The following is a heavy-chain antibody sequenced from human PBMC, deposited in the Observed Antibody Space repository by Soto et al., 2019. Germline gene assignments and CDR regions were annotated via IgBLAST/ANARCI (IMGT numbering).Heavy chain of an antibody. D-gene: IGHD3-3*01. CDR3: ARDFAYFDS. J-gene: IGHJ4*02. CDR2: VYHTGKS. V-gene: IGHV4-61*01. Sequence: QVQLQESGPGLLKPSETLSLTCTVSGGSFTSGSYSWSWIRQPPGKGLEWFGYVYHTGKSSYNPSLKSRVSISMDTSKNQFSLNLDSVTAADTAVYFCARDFAYFDSWGQGTLVTVSS. CDR1: GGSFTSGSYS.